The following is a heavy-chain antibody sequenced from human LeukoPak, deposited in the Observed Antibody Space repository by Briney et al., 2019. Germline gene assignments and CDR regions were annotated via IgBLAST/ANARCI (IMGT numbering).Heavy chain of an antibody. Sequence: GGSLRLSCAASGFIFSSYGIHWVRQAPGKGLEWVAVISYDGNNKYYADSVKGRFTISRDNSNNTLYLQMNSLRAEDTAVYYCAKGSIQLWQYYFDYWGQGTLVTVSS. V-gene: IGHV3-30*18. CDR3: AKGSIQLWQYYFDY. J-gene: IGHJ4*02. D-gene: IGHD5-18*01. CDR1: GFIFSSYG. CDR2: ISYDGNNK.